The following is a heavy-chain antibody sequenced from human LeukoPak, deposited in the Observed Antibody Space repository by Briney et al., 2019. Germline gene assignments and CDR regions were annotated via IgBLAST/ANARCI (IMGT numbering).Heavy chain of an antibody. CDR1: GYTFTSYD. CDR2: MNPNSGST. CDR3: ARKNVAAAGRNWFDL. D-gene: IGHD6-13*01. V-gene: IGHV1-8*01. Sequence: ASVKVSCKASGYTFTSYDINWVRQATGLGLEWMGWMNPNSGSTGYAQKFQGRVTMTRNTSISTAYMELSSLRSEDTAVYYCARKNVAAAGRNWFDLWGQGTLVTVSS. J-gene: IGHJ5*02.